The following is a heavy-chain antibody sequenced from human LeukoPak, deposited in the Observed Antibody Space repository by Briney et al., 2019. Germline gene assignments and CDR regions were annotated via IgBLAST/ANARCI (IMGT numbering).Heavy chain of an antibody. J-gene: IGHJ4*02. CDR2: ISGSGGST. Sequence: GGSLRLSCAASGFTFSSYAMSWVRQAPGKGLEWVSAISGSGGSTYYADSVKGRFTISRDNSKNTLYLQMNSLRAEDTAVYYCADYGSGSHCFDYWGQGTLVTVSS. V-gene: IGHV3-23*01. CDR3: ADYGSGSHCFDY. CDR1: GFTFSSYA. D-gene: IGHD3-10*01.